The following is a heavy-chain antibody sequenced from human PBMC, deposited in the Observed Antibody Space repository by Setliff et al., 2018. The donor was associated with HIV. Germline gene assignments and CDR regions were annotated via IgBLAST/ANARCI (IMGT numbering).Heavy chain of an antibody. D-gene: IGHD3-22*01. CDR2: IYYRGAT. J-gene: IGHJ4*02. CDR1: GGSISNSDFY. Sequence: SETLSLTCTVSGGSISNSDFYWGWIRQSPGKGLEWIGSIYYRGATYYNPTRQSRVTISADTSKNQFYLKLTSVTAADTAIYYCARPYDSLYGWGQGVLVTVSS. CDR3: ARPYDSLYG. V-gene: IGHV4-39*01.